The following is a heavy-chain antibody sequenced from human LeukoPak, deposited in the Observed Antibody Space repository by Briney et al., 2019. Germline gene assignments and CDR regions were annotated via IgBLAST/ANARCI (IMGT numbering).Heavy chain of an antibody. Sequence: PSETLSLTCAVSGGSISSYHWIWIRQPPGKGLEWIGYIHYSGSTNYNPSLKSRVTTSVDTSKKQFSLKLRSVTAADTAVYYCARSVSWGLLVRDDAFDIWGQGTMVTVSS. CDR2: IHYSGST. V-gene: IGHV4-59*08. CDR1: GGSISSYH. D-gene: IGHD2-21*01. CDR3: ARSVSWGLLVRDDAFDI. J-gene: IGHJ3*02.